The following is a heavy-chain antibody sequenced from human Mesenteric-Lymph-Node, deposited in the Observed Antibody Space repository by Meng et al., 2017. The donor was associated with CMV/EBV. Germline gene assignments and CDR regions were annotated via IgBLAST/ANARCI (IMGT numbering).Heavy chain of an antibody. CDR2: IYGRASAT. Sequence: GESLKISCAASGFTFSTYAMSWVRLAPGRGLEWVSVIYGRASATLYADSVKGRFTISRDNSKNTLYLQMNSLRAEDTAVYYCAREYYDFWSGCLDVWGQGTTVTVSS. D-gene: IGHD3-3*01. J-gene: IGHJ6*02. CDR1: GFTFSTYA. V-gene: IGHV3-23*03. CDR3: AREYYDFWSGCLDV.